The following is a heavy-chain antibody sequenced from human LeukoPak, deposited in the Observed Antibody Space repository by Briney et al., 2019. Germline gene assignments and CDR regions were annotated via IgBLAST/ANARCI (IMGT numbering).Heavy chain of an antibody. Sequence: PSETLSLTCAVYGGSFSGYYWSWIRQPPGKGLEWIGEINHSGSTNYNPSLKSRVTISVDTSKNQFSLKLSSVTAADTAVYYCARACSGSCPYYFDYWGQGTLVTVSS. CDR1: GGSFSGYY. CDR2: INHSGST. CDR3: ARACSGSCPYYFDY. V-gene: IGHV4-34*01. D-gene: IGHD1-26*01. J-gene: IGHJ4*02.